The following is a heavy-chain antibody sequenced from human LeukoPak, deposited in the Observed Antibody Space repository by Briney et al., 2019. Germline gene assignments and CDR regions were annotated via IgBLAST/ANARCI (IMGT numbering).Heavy chain of an antibody. J-gene: IGHJ4*02. CDR3: ARVDSSNWYDSRGYFDY. CDR1: GGSISSYY. D-gene: IGHD6-13*01. CDR2: IYYSGST. Sequence: PSETLSLTCTVSGGSISSYYWSWIRQPPGKGLEWIGYIYYSGSTYYNPSLKSRVTISVDTSKNQFSLKLRSVTAADTAVYYCARVDSSNWYDSRGYFDYWGQGTLVTVSS. V-gene: IGHV4-59*01.